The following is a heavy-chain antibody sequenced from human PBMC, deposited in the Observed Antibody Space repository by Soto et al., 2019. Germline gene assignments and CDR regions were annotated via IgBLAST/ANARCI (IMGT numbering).Heavy chain of an antibody. Sequence: QVQLQEAGPGLVKPSQTLALTCTVSGGSISSGGYYWGWIRQHPGKGLEWIGYIYYSGSTYYNPSLKSRVTISVDTSKNPCSLKLSSVTAADTAVYYCARDPEVTMFRGASYGMDVWGQGTTVTDSS. J-gene: IGHJ6*02. V-gene: IGHV4-31*03. CDR2: IYYSGST. CDR1: GGSISSGGYY. CDR3: ARDPEVTMFRGASYGMDV. D-gene: IGHD3-10*01.